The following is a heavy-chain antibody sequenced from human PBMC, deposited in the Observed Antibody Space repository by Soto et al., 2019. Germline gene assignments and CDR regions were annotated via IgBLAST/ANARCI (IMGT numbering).Heavy chain of an antibody. CDR1: AFTFSGDW. V-gene: IGHV3-74*01. CDR3: ARGPRGLYHHDY. CDR2: INMDGSST. D-gene: IGHD2-2*01. J-gene: IGHJ4*02. Sequence: EVQLVESGGGLVQPGGSLRLSCAASAFTFSGDWMHWVRQAAGKGLVWVSRINMDGSSTNYADSVKGRFTISRDNAKNTLYLQMNSLRVDDTAVYYCARGPRGLYHHDYWGQGALVTVSS.